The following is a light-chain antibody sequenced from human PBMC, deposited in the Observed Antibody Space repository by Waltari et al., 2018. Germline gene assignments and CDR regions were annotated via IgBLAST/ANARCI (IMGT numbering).Light chain of an antibody. V-gene: IGLV1-44*01. CDR2: GFT. CDR1: SSNIGWKT. CDR3: AEWDDGLSAVI. Sequence: QSVLTHPPSASGTPGQTETIPCPGTSSNIGWKTVNCYQHLPGTAPNLLIYGFTQRPSGIPDRFSGSRSATTASLAISGLQSEDEAEYYCAEWDDGLSAVIFGGGTKLTVL. J-gene: IGLJ2*01.